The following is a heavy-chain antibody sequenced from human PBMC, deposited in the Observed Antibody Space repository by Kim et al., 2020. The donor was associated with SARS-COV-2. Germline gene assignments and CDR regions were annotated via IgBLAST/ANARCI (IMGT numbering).Heavy chain of an antibody. CDR1: GFTFSSYA. V-gene: IGHV3-64D*09. Sequence: GGSLRLSCSASGFTFSSYAMHWVRQAPGKGLEYVSAISSNGGSTYYADSVKGRFTISRDNSKNTLYLQMSSLRAEDTAVYYCVKDQRITMVRVGLGGDAFDYWGQGTLVTVSS. J-gene: IGHJ4*02. CDR2: ISSNGGST. D-gene: IGHD3-10*01. CDR3: VKDQRITMVRVGLGGDAFDY.